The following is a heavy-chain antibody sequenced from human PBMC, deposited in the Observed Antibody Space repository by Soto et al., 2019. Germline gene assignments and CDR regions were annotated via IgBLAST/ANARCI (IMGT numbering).Heavy chain of an antibody. Sequence: EVQLVESGGGLVQPGGSLRLSCAASGFTFSSYAMDWVRQPPGKGLEYVSAISSNGGNTDYANSVKGRFTISRDNSKNTLYLQMGSLSTDDMAVYYCARVVDSDFWSGRRGYYYMDVWGKGTTVTVSS. CDR3: ARVVDSDFWSGRRGYYYMDV. V-gene: IGHV3-64*01. J-gene: IGHJ6*03. CDR1: GFTFSSYA. CDR2: ISSNGGNT. D-gene: IGHD3-3*01.